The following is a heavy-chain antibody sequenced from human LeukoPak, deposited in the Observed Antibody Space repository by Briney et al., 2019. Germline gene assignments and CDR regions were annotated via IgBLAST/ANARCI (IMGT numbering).Heavy chain of an antibody. J-gene: IGHJ4*02. Sequence: SETLSLTCSVYGGSFSGYYWRWIRQPPGKGLEWIGEINHSGNSNYNPSLKSRVTISVDTSKNQFSLELSSVTAADTAVYYCARSGNYGGAYWGPGTLVTVSS. CDR1: GGSFSGYY. V-gene: IGHV4-34*09. D-gene: IGHD4-17*01. CDR3: ARSGNYGGAY. CDR2: INHSGNS.